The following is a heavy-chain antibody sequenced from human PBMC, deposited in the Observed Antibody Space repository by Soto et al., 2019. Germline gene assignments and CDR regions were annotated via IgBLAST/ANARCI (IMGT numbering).Heavy chain of an antibody. D-gene: IGHD6-19*01. V-gene: IGHV3-23*01. Sequence: GGSVRLTCADSGVTFSSYAMSWVRQAPEKGLEWVSAISGSGGSTYYAASVKGRFTISRDNSKNTLYLQMNSLRAEDTAVYYCAKVKSSGWYYFDYWGQGTLVTVSS. CDR2: ISGSGGST. J-gene: IGHJ4*02. CDR3: AKVKSSGWYYFDY. CDR1: GVTFSSYA.